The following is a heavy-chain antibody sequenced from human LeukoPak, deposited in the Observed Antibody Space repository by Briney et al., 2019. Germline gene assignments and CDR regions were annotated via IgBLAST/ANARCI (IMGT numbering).Heavy chain of an antibody. CDR3: ARDRSWFYSNPPPVFDP. Sequence: ASVTVSFTASGYTFTIYGISWVRQAPGQGLEWMGWISAYDGNTNYAQKLQGRVAMTTDTSTSTAYMELRSLRSDDTAVYYCARDRSWFYSNPPPVFDPWGQGTLVTVSS. J-gene: IGHJ5*02. CDR1: GYTFTIYG. CDR2: ISAYDGNT. V-gene: IGHV1-18*01. D-gene: IGHD4-11*01.